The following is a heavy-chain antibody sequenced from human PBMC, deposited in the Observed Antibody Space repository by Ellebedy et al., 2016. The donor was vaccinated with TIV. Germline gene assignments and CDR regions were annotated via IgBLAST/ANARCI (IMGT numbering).Heavy chain of an antibody. CDR2: IYTSGST. CDR3: ARDQVAAAGLGRENWFNP. D-gene: IGHD6-13*01. J-gene: IGHJ5*02. Sequence: SETLSLXCTVSGGSISSYYWSWIRQPAGKGLEWIGRIYTSGSTNYNPSLKSRVTMSVDTSKNQFSLKLSSVTAADTAVYYCARDQVAAAGLGRENWFNPWGQGTLVTVSS. CDR1: GGSISSYY. V-gene: IGHV4-4*07.